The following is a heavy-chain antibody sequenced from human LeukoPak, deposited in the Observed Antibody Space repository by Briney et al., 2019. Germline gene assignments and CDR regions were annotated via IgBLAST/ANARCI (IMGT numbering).Heavy chain of an antibody. J-gene: IGHJ4*02. V-gene: IGHV3-30*18. CDR2: ISYNGSNK. Sequence: PAESLRLSCAASGFTFSSYGMHWVRQAPGKGLEWVAVISYNGSNKYYADSVKRRFTISRENSKNTLYLQMNSLRAEDTAVYYCAKDVSRGYSYGPDYWGQGTLVTVSS. D-gene: IGHD5-18*01. CDR3: AKDVSRGYSYGPDY. CDR1: GFTFSSYG.